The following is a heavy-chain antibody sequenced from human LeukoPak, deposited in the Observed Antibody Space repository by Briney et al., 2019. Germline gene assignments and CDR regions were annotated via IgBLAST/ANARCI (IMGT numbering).Heavy chain of an antibody. CDR2: IIPILGIA. CDR1: GYTFTSHD. CDR3: ARGERGYSGYGSYYYYGMDV. Sequence: ASVRVSCKASGYTFTSHDFNWVRQAPGQGLEWMGRIIPILGIANYAQKFQGRVTITADKSTSTAYMELSSLRSEDTAVYYCARGERGYSGYGSYYYYGMDVWGQGTTVTVSS. V-gene: IGHV1-69*04. J-gene: IGHJ6*02. D-gene: IGHD5-12*01.